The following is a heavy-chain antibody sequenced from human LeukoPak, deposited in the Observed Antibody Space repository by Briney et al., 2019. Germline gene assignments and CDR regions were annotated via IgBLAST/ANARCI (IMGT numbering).Heavy chain of an antibody. D-gene: IGHD5-18*01. V-gene: IGHV3-7*01. Sequence: GGSLRLSCVASGFTFTNYWMSWVRQVPGRGLEWVANIKQDGSEELYADSVRGRYTISRDNAKNSLYLQMNSLRAEDTAVYHCARGYSYGLAPFDYWGQGTLVCVSS. CDR2: IKQDGSEE. CDR1: GFTFTNYW. CDR3: ARGYSYGLAPFDY. J-gene: IGHJ4*02.